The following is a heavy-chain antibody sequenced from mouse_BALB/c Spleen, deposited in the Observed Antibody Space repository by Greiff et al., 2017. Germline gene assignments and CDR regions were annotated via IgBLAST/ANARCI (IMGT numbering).Heavy chain of an antibody. D-gene: IGHD1-1*01. CDR2: IYPSDSYT. V-gene: IGHV1-69*02. CDR3: TRYYYGGFDY. J-gene: IGHJ2*01. Sequence: QVQLQQPGAELVRPGASVKLSCKASGYNLTSYWINWVKQRPGQGLEWIGNIYPSDSYTNYNQKFKDKATLTLDKSSSTAYMQLSSPTSEASAVYYCTRYYYGGFDYWGQGTTLTVSS. CDR1: GYNLTSYW.